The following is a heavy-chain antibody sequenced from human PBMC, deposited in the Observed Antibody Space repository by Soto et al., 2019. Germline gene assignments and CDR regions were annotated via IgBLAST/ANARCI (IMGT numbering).Heavy chain of an antibody. J-gene: IGHJ4*02. CDR3: ARGQEGIVATH. CDR2: VKDGGST. V-gene: IGHV4-34*01. D-gene: IGHD5-12*01. CDR1: GGSLTGYY. Sequence: QVQLQQWGAGLLKPSETLSLTCTVNGGSLTGYYWSWIRQPPGKGLEWIGEVKDGGSTNYSPSLRGRVSIPADTAKNHFSLRLNSVTAAYTAVYFCARGQEGIVATHWDQGALVTVSS.